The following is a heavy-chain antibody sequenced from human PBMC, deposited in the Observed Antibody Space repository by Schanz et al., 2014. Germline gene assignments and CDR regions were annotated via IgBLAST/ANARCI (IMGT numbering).Heavy chain of an antibody. J-gene: IGHJ1*01. D-gene: IGHD6-13*01. CDR2: ISFDGRNT. V-gene: IGHV3-30*03. CDR1: GITLSGYG. Sequence: QVQLVESGGGVVQPGRSLRLSCAASGITLSGYGLHWVRQAPGKGLEWVGFISFDGRNTGYAHSVKGRFTISRDNSKNSLYLQMDSLRAEDTAVYYCATGRAEPGNFGAECFLHWGQGTPVTVTS. CDR3: ATGRAEPGNFGAECFLH.